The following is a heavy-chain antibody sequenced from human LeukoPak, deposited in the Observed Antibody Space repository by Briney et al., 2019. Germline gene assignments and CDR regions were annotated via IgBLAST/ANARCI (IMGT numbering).Heavy chain of an antibody. D-gene: IGHD2-2*01. CDR1: GGSITSYY. CDR2: IYTSGST. J-gene: IGHJ2*01. CDR3: ARSPMGYCSSTSCYDYWYFDL. Sequence: SETLPLTCTVSGGSITSYYWSWIRQPPGKGLEWIGYIYTSGSTNYNPSLKSRVTISVDTSKNQFSLKLSSVTAADTAVYYCARSPMGYCSSTSCYDYWYFDLWGRGTLVTVSS. V-gene: IGHV4-4*09.